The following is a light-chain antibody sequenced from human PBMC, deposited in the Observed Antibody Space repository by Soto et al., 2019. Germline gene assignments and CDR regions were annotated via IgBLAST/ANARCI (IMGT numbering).Light chain of an antibody. J-gene: IGLJ1*01. V-gene: IGLV2-11*01. CDR1: SSDVGSYNY. CDR2: DVS. CDR3: CSYAGSYTLYV. Sequence: QSVLTQPRSVSGSPGQSVTISCTGTSSDVGSYNYVSWYQQHPGKVPKLMIYDVSKRPSGVPDRFSGSKSGNTASLTISGLQAEDEADYYCCSYAGSYTLYVFGTGTKVTVL.